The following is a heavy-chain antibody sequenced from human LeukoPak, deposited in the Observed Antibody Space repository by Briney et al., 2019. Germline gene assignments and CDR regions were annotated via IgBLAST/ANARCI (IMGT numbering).Heavy chain of an antibody. CDR1: GLTVSNNY. D-gene: IGHD4-23*01. Sequence: PGGSLRLSCAASGLTVSNNYINWVRQAPGKGLEWVSVMHSDDTTYYADSVKGRFTISRDNFKNTLYLQMNTLRVEDRGVYYCASDRGYGGNSGDYWGQGTLVSVSS. V-gene: IGHV3-66*01. J-gene: IGHJ4*02. CDR2: MHSDDTT. CDR3: ASDRGYGGNSGDY.